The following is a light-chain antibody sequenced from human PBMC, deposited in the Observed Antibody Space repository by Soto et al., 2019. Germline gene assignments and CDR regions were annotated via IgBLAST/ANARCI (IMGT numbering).Light chain of an antibody. V-gene: IGLV2-14*01. CDR3: SSYIGSNTVL. J-gene: IGLJ2*01. CDR2: EVN. Sequence: QSALTQPASLSGSPGQSITISCTGTSSDIGAYDYVSWFQQHPGKAPKLMISEVNNRPSGVSNRFSGSKSGNTASLTISGLRAEDEADYYCSSYIGSNTVLFGGGTQLTVL. CDR1: SSDIGAYDY.